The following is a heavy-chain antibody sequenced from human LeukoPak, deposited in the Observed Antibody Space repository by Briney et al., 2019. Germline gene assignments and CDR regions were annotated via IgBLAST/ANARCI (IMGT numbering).Heavy chain of an antibody. CDR1: DGSFSDYY. D-gene: IGHD3-3*01. V-gene: IGHV4-34*01. CDR3: ARVVLSYYDFWSGFGWFDP. J-gene: IGHJ5*02. CDR2: INYSGRT. Sequence: PSETLSLTCAVFDGSFSDYYWSWVRQPPGKGLEWIGEINYSGRTNYYPSLTSRATLSIDTSKNQFSLKLSSVTAADTAVYYCARVVLSYYDFWSGFGWFDPWGQGTQVTVSS.